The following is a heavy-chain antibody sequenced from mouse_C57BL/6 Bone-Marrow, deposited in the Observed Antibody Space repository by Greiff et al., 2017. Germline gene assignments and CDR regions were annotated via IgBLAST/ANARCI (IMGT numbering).Heavy chain of an antibody. CDR1: GYSITSGYY. V-gene: IGHV3-6*01. CDR2: ISYDGSN. D-gene: IGHD1-1*01. Sequence: EESGPGLVKPSQSLSLTCSVTGYSITSGYYWNWIRQFPGNKLEWMGYISYDGSNNYNPSLKNRISITRDTSKNQFFLKLNSVTTEDTATYYCAYGSSWFAYWGQGTLVTVSA. CDR3: AYGSSWFAY. J-gene: IGHJ3*01.